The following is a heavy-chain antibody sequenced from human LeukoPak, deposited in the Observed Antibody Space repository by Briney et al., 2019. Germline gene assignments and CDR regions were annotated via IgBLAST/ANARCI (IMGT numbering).Heavy chain of an antibody. CDR2: IIPIFGTA. Sequence: SVKVSCKASGGTFSSYAISWVRQAPGQGLEWMGGIIPIFGTANYAQKFQGRVTITADESTSTAYMELSSLRSEDTAVYYCASGYYDSSGYYSPGDYFDYWGQGTLVTVSS. CDR3: ASGYYDSSGYYSPGDYFDY. J-gene: IGHJ4*02. D-gene: IGHD3-22*01. CDR1: GGTFSSYA. V-gene: IGHV1-69*13.